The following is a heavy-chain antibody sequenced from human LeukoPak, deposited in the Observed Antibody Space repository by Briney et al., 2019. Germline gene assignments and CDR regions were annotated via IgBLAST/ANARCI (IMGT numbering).Heavy chain of an antibody. Sequence: GGSLRLSCAASGFTFSSYGMHWVRQAPGKGLEWVAFIRYDGSNKYYVDSVKGRFTISRDNSKNTLYLQMNSLRAEDTAVYYCAKDQGITIFGVDFFFDYWGQGTLVTVSS. V-gene: IGHV3-30*02. CDR1: GFTFSSYG. CDR2: IRYDGSNK. CDR3: AKDQGITIFGVDFFFDY. D-gene: IGHD3-3*01. J-gene: IGHJ4*02.